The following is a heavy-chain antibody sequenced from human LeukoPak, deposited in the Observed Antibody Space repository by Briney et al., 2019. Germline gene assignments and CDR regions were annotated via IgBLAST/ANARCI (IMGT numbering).Heavy chain of an antibody. CDR3: ARDGDYDRVFDP. CDR1: GYTFTSYA. J-gene: IGHJ5*02. D-gene: IGHD3-22*01. Sequence: ASVKVSCKASGYTFTSYAMHWVRQAPGQRIEWMGWINAGNGNTKYSQKFQGRVTITRDTSASTAYMELSSLRSEDTAVYYCARDGDYDRVFDPWGQGTLVTVSS. V-gene: IGHV1-3*01. CDR2: INAGNGNT.